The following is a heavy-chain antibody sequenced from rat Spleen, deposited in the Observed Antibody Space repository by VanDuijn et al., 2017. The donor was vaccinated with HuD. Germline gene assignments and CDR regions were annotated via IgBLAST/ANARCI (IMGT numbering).Heavy chain of an antibody. CDR1: GFTFSNYD. Sequence: EVQLVESGGGLVQPGRSMKLSCAASGFTFSNYDMAWVRQAPTKGLEWVAYISYDGGSTYYRDSVKGRFTISRDNAKSTLYLQMDSLRSEDTATYYCTRENWKPDYWGQGVMVTVSS. D-gene: IGHD4-2*01. J-gene: IGHJ2*01. CDR2: ISYDGGST. V-gene: IGHV5-20*01. CDR3: TRENWKPDY.